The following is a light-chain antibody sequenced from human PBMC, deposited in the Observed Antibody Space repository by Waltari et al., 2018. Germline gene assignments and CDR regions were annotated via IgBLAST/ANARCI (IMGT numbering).Light chain of an antibody. CDR2: DVS. Sequence: QSALTQPASVSGSPGQSITISCTGSSSDVGDYNYVSWYQQHPGKAPKLIIFDVSNRPSVFSNRFSGSKSGNTASLTISGLQAEDEADYYCSSYIGSSNLELFGGGTSLTV. V-gene: IGLV2-14*03. CDR3: SSYIGSSNLEL. CDR1: SSDVGDYNY. J-gene: IGLJ2*01.